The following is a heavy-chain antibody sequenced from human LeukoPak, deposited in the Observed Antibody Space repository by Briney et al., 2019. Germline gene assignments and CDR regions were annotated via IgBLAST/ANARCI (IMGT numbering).Heavy chain of an antibody. V-gene: IGHV4-34*01. CDR2: INHSGST. Sequence: SETLSLTCAVYGGSFSGYYWSCIRQPPGKGLEWIGEINHSGSTNYNPSLKSRVTISVDTSKNQFSLKLSSATAADTAVYYCARKVYAASLDYWGQGTLVTVSS. CDR1: GGSFSGYY. J-gene: IGHJ4*02. D-gene: IGHD2-8*01. CDR3: ARKVYAASLDY.